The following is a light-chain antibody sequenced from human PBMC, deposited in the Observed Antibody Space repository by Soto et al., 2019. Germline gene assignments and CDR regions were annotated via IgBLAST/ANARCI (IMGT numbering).Light chain of an antibody. J-gene: IGKJ1*01. CDR3: QQYNDWPRT. Sequence: EIVMTQSPATLSVSPGERATLSCRASQSVGTYLAWYQQKPGQAPRLLIYGASTRAASISSRFSGGGSGTEFTLTISSLQSEDFAIYYCQQYNDWPRTFGQGTKVGIK. V-gene: IGKV3-15*01. CDR1: QSVGTY. CDR2: GAS.